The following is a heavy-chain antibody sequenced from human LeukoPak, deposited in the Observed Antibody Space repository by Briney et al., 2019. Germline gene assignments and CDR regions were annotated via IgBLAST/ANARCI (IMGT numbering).Heavy chain of an antibody. D-gene: IGHD3-10*01. Sequence: SETLSLTCTVSGDPISSSDRYWAWIRQPPGKGLEWIASLYYGGNTYYNPSLNGRLTMNVDTSKNQLSLTLRSATAADTAVYYCAKSNGYGLVDIWGQGTMVTISS. V-gene: IGHV4-39*01. J-gene: IGHJ3*02. CDR3: AKSNGYGLVDI. CDR2: LYYGGNT. CDR1: GDPISSSDRY.